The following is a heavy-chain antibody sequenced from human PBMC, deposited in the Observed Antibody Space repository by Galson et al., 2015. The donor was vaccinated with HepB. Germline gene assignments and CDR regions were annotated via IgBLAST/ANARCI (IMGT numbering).Heavy chain of an antibody. CDR3: ARDDSNSGGYYFDY. V-gene: IGHV3-21*01. J-gene: IGHJ4*02. CDR2: ISSSSSFI. CDR1: GFTFSSYS. Sequence: SLRLSCAASGFTFSSYSMNWVRQAPGKGLEWVSSISSSSSFIYYANSVKGRFTISRDNAKNSLYLQMNSLRAEDTAVYYCARDDSNSGGYYFDYWGQGTLVTVSS. D-gene: IGHD4-11*01.